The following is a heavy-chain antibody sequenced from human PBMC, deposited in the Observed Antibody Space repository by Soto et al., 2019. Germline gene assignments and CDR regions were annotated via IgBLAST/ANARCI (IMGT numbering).Heavy chain of an antibody. CDR3: AAGGGLPRYY. J-gene: IGHJ4*02. CDR2: IYHSGST. Sequence: QLQLQESGSGLVKPSQTLSLTCAVSGGSISSGGYSWSWIRQPPGKGLEWIGYIYHSGSTYYNPSLKSRATISVDRSTNQFSLRLSSVTAAATAVYYCAAGGGLPRYYWGQGTLVTVSS. CDR1: GGSISSGGYS. D-gene: IGHD1-26*01. V-gene: IGHV4-30-2*01.